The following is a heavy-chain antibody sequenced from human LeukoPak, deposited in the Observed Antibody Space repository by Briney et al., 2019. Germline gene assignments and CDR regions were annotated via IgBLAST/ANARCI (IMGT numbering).Heavy chain of an antibody. D-gene: IGHD4-17*01. CDR2: INHSGST. CDR3: ARGQNYGAADY. CDR1: GGSFSGYY. Sequence: SETLSLTCAVYGGSFSGYYWSWIRQPPGKGLEWIGEINHSGSTNYNPSLKSRVTISVDTSKNQFSLKLSSVTAADTAMYYCARGQNYGAADYWGQGTLVTVSS. J-gene: IGHJ4*02. V-gene: IGHV4-34*01.